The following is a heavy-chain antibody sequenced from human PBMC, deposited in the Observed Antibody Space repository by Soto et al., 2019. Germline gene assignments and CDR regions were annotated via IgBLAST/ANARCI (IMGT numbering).Heavy chain of an antibody. J-gene: IGHJ6*02. D-gene: IGHD4-17*01. CDR2: IYYSGST. CDR1: GGSISSSSFH. Sequence: SETLSLTCTVSGGSISSSSFHWGWIRQPPGKGLEWIGSIYYSGSTYYSPSLKSRVTISVDTSKNQFSLKLSSVTAADTAVYYCARDVGDRQFGYYYYGMDVWGQGTTVTVSS. CDR3: ARDVGDRQFGYYYYGMDV. V-gene: IGHV4-39*02.